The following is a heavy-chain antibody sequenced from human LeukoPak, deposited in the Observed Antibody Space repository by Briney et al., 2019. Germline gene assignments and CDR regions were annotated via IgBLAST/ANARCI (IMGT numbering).Heavy chain of an antibody. V-gene: IGHV1-58*01. CDR3: AVILGYCSGGSCLATDYFDY. D-gene: IGHD2-15*01. J-gene: IGHJ4*02. CDR2: IVVGSGNT. Sequence: TSVKVSCKASGFTFTSSAVQWVRQARGHRLEWIGWIVVGSGNTNYAQKFQERVTITRDMSTSTAYMELSSLRSEDTAVYYCAVILGYCSGGSCLATDYFDYWGQGTLVTVSS. CDR1: GFTFTSSA.